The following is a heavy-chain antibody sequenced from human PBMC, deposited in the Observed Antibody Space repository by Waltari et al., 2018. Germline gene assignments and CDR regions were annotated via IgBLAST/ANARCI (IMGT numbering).Heavy chain of an antibody. CDR1: GYTFTSYA. Sequence: QVQLVQSGAEVKKPGASVKVSCKASGYTFTSYAMHWVRQAPGQRLEWMGWINAGKSNKKYSQKFQGRVTMTADKSTSTAYMELSSLRSEDTAVYYCVCEQQLASYYFDYWGQGTLVTVS. CDR3: VCEQQLASYYFDY. CDR2: INAGKSNK. D-gene: IGHD6-13*01. J-gene: IGHJ4*02. V-gene: IGHV1-3*01.